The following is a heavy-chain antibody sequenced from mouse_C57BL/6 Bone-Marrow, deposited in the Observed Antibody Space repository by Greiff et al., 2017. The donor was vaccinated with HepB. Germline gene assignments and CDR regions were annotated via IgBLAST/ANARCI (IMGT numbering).Heavy chain of an antibody. Sequence: EVQLQQSGPELVKPGASVKISCKASGYTFTDYYMNWVKQSHGKSLEWIGDINPNNGGTSYNQKFKGKATLTVDKSSSTAYMELRSLTSEDSAVYYCARSGTGTLYFDYWGQGTTLTVSS. V-gene: IGHV1-26*01. D-gene: IGHD4-1*01. J-gene: IGHJ2*01. CDR3: ARSGTGTLYFDY. CDR1: GYTFTDYY. CDR2: INPNNGGT.